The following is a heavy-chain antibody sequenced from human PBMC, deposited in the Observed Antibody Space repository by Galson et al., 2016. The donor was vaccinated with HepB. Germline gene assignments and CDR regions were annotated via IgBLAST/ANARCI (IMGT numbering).Heavy chain of an antibody. D-gene: IGHD3-16*01. CDR2: IRGDGIVS. Sequence: SLRLSCAASGFTFNAHWMNWVRQAPGKGLEWVANIRGDGIVSYYAESVRGRFTISRDNAKNTLYLQMNSLRDEDTAVYYCARDVVEVLPGIIGYFYNNMDVWGQGTTVTVSS. CDR3: ARDVVEVLPGIIGYFYNNMDV. J-gene: IGHJ6*02. CDR1: GFTFNAHW. V-gene: IGHV3-7*01.